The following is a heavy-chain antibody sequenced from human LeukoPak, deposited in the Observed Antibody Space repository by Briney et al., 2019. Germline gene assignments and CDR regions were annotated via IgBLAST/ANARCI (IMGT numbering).Heavy chain of an antibody. CDR3: ARDRYDIP. D-gene: IGHD3-9*01. V-gene: IGHV3-30-3*01. J-gene: IGHJ5*02. CDR1: GFTFSNFA. CDR2: ISYGGTNK. Sequence: GGSLRLSCAASGFTFSNFAMHWVRQAPGKGLEWVAVISYGGTNKYYTDSVKSRFTISRDNSKNTVYLQMNSLRAEDTAVYYCARDRYDIPWGQGTLVTVSS.